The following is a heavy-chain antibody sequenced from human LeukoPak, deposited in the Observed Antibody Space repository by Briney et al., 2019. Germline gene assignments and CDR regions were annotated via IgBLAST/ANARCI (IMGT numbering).Heavy chain of an antibody. CDR2: INHSGST. CDR1: GGSFSGYY. D-gene: IGHD3-22*01. CDR3: ARVFYLGYYYDSSGIDY. Sequence: LETLSLTCAVYGGSFSGYYWSWIRQPPGKGLEWIGEINHSGSTNYNPSLKSRVTISVDTSKNQFSLKLSSVTAADTAVYYCARVFYLGYYYDSSGIDYWGQGTLVTVSS. V-gene: IGHV4-34*01. J-gene: IGHJ4*02.